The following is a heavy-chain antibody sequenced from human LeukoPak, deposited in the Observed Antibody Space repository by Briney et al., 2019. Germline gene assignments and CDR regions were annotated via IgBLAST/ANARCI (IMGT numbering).Heavy chain of an antibody. CDR3: ARRGYGSGWRLGKYYYYYYMDV. Sequence: SETLSLTCTVSGGSISSSTYYWSWIRQPPGKGLEWIGEINHSGSTNYNPSLKSRVTISVDTSKNQFSLKLSSVTAADTAVYYCARRGYGSGWRLGKYYYYYYMDVWGKGTTVTISS. CDR2: INHSGST. CDR1: GGSISSSTYY. D-gene: IGHD3-10*01. J-gene: IGHJ6*03. V-gene: IGHV4-39*07.